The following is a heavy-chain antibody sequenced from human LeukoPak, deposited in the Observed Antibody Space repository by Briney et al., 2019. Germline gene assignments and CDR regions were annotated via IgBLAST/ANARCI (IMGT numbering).Heavy chain of an antibody. D-gene: IGHD5-18*01. J-gene: IGHJ4*02. Sequence: PGGSLRLSCAASGFTFSSYWMHWVRQAPGKGLVWVSRINSDGSSTSYADSVKGRFTISRDSAKNTLYLQMNSLRAEDTAVYYCARRGYSYGFGYWGQGTLVTVSS. CDR2: INSDGSST. V-gene: IGHV3-74*01. CDR1: GFTFSSYW. CDR3: ARRGYSYGFGY.